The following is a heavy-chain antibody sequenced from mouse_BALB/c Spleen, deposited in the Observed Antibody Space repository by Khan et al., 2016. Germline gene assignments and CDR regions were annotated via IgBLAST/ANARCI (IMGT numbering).Heavy chain of an antibody. V-gene: IGHV14-3*02. CDR2: IDPANGNT. CDR3: AISPYDYDVGFAY. CDR1: GFNIKDTY. Sequence: VQLQQSGAELVKPGASVKLSCTASGFNIKDTYMHWVKQRPEQGLEWIGRIDPANGNTKYDPKFQGKAPITADTSSNTAYLQLSSLTSEDTAVYYCAISPYDYDVGFAYWGQGTLVTVSA. D-gene: IGHD2-4*01. J-gene: IGHJ3*01.